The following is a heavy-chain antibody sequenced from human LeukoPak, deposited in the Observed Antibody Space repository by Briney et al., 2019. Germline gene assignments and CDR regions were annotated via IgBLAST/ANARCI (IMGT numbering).Heavy chain of an antibody. CDR2: ISSSGSYI. CDR3: ATSSYGGNFGLFDY. D-gene: IGHD4-23*01. Sequence: GGSLRLSCAASGFTFSNYTMNWVRQAPGKGLEWVSSISSSGSYIYYADSVKGRFTISRDNAKNSLYLQMNSLRAEDMSVYYCATSSYGGNFGLFDYWGQGILVTVSS. V-gene: IGHV3-21*01. CDR1: GFTFSNYT. J-gene: IGHJ4*02.